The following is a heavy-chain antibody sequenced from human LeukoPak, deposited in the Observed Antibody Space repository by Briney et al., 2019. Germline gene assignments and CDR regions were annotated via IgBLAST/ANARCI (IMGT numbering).Heavy chain of an antibody. V-gene: IGHV3-23*01. CDR1: GFTFSNYA. Sequence: PGGSLRLSCAASGFTFSNYAMIWVRQAPGKGLEWVSVISGSGGSTYYADSVKGRFTISRDNSKNPLFLQMNSLRAEDTAVYYCAKKSVRPDWGQGTLVTVSS. CDR3: AKKSVRPD. D-gene: IGHD2-2*01. J-gene: IGHJ4*02. CDR2: ISGSGGST.